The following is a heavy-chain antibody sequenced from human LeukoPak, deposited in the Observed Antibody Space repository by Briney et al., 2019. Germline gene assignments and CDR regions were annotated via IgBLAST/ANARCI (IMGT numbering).Heavy chain of an antibody. CDR2: ISAYNGNT. V-gene: IGHV1-18*01. CDR1: GYTFTSYG. J-gene: IGHJ4*02. D-gene: IGHD4-17*01. Sequence: ASVKVSCKASGYTFTSYGIIWVRQAPGQGLEWMGWISAYNGNTNYAQKLQGRVTMTTDTSTSTAYMELRSLRSDDTAVYYCARVRTYGDLLDYWGQGTLVTVSS. CDR3: ARVRTYGDLLDY.